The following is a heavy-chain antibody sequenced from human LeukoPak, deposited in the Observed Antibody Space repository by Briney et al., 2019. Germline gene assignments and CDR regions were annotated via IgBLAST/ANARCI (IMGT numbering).Heavy chain of an antibody. CDR2: INPNSGGT. V-gene: IGHV1-2*06. CDR3: ARDHPSYGVYFDY. D-gene: IGHD4/OR15-4a*01. J-gene: IGHJ4*02. CDR1: GYTFPGYY. Sequence: ASVKVSCKASGYTFPGYYMHWIRQAPGQGLEWMGRINPNSGGTSYAQKFQDRVTMTRDKSISTAYLELSRLTSDDTAVYYCARDHPSYGVYFDYWGQGTLVTVSS.